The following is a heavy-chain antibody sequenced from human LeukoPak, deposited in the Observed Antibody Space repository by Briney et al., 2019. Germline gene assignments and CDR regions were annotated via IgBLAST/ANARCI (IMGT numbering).Heavy chain of an antibody. CDR1: GGSISSGSYY. J-gene: IGHJ6*03. CDR2: IYTSGST. Sequence: SETLSLTCTVSGGSISSGSYYWSWVRQPAGKGLEWIGRIYTSGSTNYHPSLKSRVTISVDTSKNQFSLKLSSVTAADTAVYYCARENIGHMDVWGKGTTVTISS. CDR3: ARENIGHMDV. V-gene: IGHV4-61*02.